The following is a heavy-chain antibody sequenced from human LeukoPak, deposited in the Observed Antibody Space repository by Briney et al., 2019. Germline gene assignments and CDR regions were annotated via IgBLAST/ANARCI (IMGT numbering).Heavy chain of an antibody. CDR2: ISGSRGST. Sequence: GWSLRLSCAASGFTFSNYAMSWVRQAPGKGLGWVSGISGSRGSTYYADSVKGRFTISRDNSKNTLYLQMNSLRAEDTAVYYCAKGSSSYYFAFDIWGQGTMVTVSS. D-gene: IGHD6-13*01. CDR1: GFTFSNYA. V-gene: IGHV3-23*01. CDR3: AKGSSSYYFAFDI. J-gene: IGHJ3*02.